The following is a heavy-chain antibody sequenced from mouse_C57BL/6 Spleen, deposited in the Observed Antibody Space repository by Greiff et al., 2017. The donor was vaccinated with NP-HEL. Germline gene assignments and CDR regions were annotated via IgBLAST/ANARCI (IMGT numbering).Heavy chain of an antibody. V-gene: IGHV1-26*01. CDR3: ARGHITTVVARYFDV. J-gene: IGHJ1*03. D-gene: IGHD1-1*01. Sequence: EVQLQQSGPELVKPGASVKISCKASGYTFTDYYMNWVKQSHGKSLEWIGDINPNNGGTSYNQKFKGKATLTVDKSSSTAYMELRSLTSEDSAVYYCARGHITTVVARYFDVWGTGTTVTVSS. CDR2: INPNNGGT. CDR1: GYTFTDYY.